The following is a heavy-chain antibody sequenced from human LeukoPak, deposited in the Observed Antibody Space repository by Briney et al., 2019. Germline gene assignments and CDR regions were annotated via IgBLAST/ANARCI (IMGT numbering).Heavy chain of an antibody. J-gene: IGHJ4*02. CDR2: IKQDEGEK. CDR1: GFTFSSYW. CDR3: ARSGGALDPYVWGSYRQGHYFEC. D-gene: IGHD3-16*02. V-gene: IGHV3-7*01. Sequence: GGSLRLSCAASGFTFSSYWMSWVRQAPGKGLEWVANIKQDEGEKYYVDSVKGRFTISRDNAKNSLYLQMNSLRADDTAVYYCARSGGALDPYVWGSYRQGHYFECWGQGTLVTVSS.